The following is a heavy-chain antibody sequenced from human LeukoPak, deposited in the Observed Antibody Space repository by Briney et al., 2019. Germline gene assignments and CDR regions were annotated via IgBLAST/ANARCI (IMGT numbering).Heavy chain of an antibody. CDR2: IGSDNKP. V-gene: IGHV3-23*05. D-gene: IGHD5-24*01. CDR1: GFTFSAYA. J-gene: IGHJ4*02. Sequence: GGSLRLSCEASGFTFSAYAMTWVRQAPGKGLEWVSSIGSDNKPHYSESVKGRFTISRDNSENTLYLQMKSLRAEDTAVYYCARGDGYNFSDYWGQGTLVTVSS. CDR3: ARGDGYNFSDY.